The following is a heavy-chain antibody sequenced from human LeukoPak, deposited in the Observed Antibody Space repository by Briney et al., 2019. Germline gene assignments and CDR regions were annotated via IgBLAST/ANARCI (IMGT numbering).Heavy chain of an antibody. Sequence: GGSLRLSCAASGFTFSSYEMNWVRQAPGKGLEWVSYISSSGSTIYYADSVKGRFTISRDNAKNSLYLQMNSLRAEDTAVYYCAKEGNYYGTDYWGQGTLVTVSS. CDR1: GFTFSSYE. V-gene: IGHV3-48*03. J-gene: IGHJ4*02. CDR2: ISSSGSTI. D-gene: IGHD1-26*01. CDR3: AKEGNYYGTDY.